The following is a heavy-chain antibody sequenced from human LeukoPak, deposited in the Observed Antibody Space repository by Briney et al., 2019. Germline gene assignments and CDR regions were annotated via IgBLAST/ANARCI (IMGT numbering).Heavy chain of an antibody. D-gene: IGHD5-24*01. CDR1: SDFIKGFY. V-gene: IGHV4-59*08. J-gene: IGHJ4*02. CDR2: IKYSGTT. Sequence: SETLSLMCTVSSDFIKGFYWSCTRQPPGKALVGLRYIKYSGTTSLSPSLESRVNISVDTPKTFSLKPTSVPAADAAVYLCARHDGDEGDLLDLWGQGTLVTVSS. CDR3: ARHDGDEGDLLDL.